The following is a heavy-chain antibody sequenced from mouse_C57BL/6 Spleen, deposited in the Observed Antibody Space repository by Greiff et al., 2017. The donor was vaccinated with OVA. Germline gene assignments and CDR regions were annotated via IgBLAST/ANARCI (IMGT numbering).Heavy chain of an antibody. Sequence: VKLMESGPELVKPGASVKISCKASGYPFSSSWMNWVKQRPGKGLEWIGRIYPGDGDTNYNGKFKGKATLTADKSSSTAYMQLSSLTSEDSAVYFCARNWAGDYYAMDYWGQGTSVTVSS. V-gene: IGHV1-82*01. CDR1: GYPFSSSW. D-gene: IGHD4-1*01. CDR3: ARNWAGDYYAMDY. CDR2: IYPGDGDT. J-gene: IGHJ4*01.